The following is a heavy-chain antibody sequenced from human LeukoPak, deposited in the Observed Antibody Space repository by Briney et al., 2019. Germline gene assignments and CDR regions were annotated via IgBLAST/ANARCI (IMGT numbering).Heavy chain of an antibody. J-gene: IGHJ5*02. D-gene: IGHD3-3*01. CDR2: IKEDGSVK. CDR1: GFTFSNYW. Sequence: GGSLRLSCAASGFTFSNYWMHWVRQAPGKGLEWVANIKEDGSVKHYVDSVKGRFTISRDNAKDSLYLQMNSLGAEDTAVYYCMGRLLESWGQGILVTVSS. V-gene: IGHV3-7*03. CDR3: MGRLLES.